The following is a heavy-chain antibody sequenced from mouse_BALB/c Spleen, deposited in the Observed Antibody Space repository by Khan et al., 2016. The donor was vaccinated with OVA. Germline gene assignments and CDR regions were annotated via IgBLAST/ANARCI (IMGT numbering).Heavy chain of an antibody. Sequence: EVELVESGPELMKPGASVKISCKASGYSFTSYYIHWVMQSHGKSLEWIGYIDPFSGGTTYNQKFKGKATLTVDKSSSTAYIPLSNLTSEDSAVYYCTSHGYVAWFTYWGQGTLVNVSA. CDR3: TSHGYVAWFTY. J-gene: IGHJ3*01. D-gene: IGHD2-2*01. V-gene: IGHV1S135*01. CDR2: IDPFSGGT. CDR1: GYSFTSYY.